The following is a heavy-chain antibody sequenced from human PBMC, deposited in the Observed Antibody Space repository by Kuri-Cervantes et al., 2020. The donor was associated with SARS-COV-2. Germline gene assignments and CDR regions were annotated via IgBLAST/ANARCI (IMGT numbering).Heavy chain of an antibody. CDR2: INHSGST. Sequence: SETLSLTCAVSGYSISSGYYWSWIRQPPGKGLEWIGEINHSGSTNYNPSLKSRVTISVDTSKNQFSLKLSSVTAADTAVYYCARGVPHDLEWLFFWFDPWGQGTLVTVSS. J-gene: IGHJ5*02. CDR1: GYSISSGYY. V-gene: IGHV4-34*01. D-gene: IGHD3-3*01. CDR3: ARGVPHDLEWLFFWFDP.